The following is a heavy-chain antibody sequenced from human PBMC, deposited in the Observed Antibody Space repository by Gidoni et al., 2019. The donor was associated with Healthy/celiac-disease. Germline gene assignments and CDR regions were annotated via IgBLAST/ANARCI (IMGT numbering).Heavy chain of an antibody. J-gene: IGHJ6*02. V-gene: IGHV3-21*01. CDR3: ARDAKGVGATSFPSYYYYGMDV. CDR2: ISSSSSYI. Sequence: EVQLVESGGGLVKPGGSLRLSCAASGFTFSSYSMNWVRQAPGKGLEWVSSISSSSSYIYYADSVKGRFTISRDNAKNSLYLQMNSLRAEDTAVYYCARDAKGVGATSFPSYYYYGMDVWGQGTTVTVS. D-gene: IGHD1-26*01. CDR1: GFTFSSYS.